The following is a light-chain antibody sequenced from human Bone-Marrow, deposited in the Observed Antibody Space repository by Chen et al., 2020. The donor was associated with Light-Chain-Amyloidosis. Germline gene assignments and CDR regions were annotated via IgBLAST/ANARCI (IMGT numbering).Light chain of an antibody. CDR3: QQYGTSPLT. Sequence: EIVLPPYPGTLYLSPGEGANLPCRASQTISSNYLTWYQQKVGQAPRLLIYGSSSRATGIPVRFTGSGSVTDFTLTINRLEPEDFARYYCQQYGTSPLTFGGGTKVEIK. V-gene: IGKV3-20*01. J-gene: IGKJ4*01. CDR1: QTISSNY. CDR2: GSS.